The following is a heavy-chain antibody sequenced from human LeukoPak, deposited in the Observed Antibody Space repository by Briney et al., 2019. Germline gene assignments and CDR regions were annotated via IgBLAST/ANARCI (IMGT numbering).Heavy chain of an antibody. Sequence: GGSLRLSCAASGFTFSDYNMRWIRQAPGKGLEWVSSISRSGSTKYYADSVKGRFTISRDNAKNSLFLQMNSLRAADTAVYYCARGARGVWFDPWGQGTLVTVSS. V-gene: IGHV3-11*01. CDR3: ARGARGVWFDP. J-gene: IGHJ5*02. CDR1: GFTFSDYN. D-gene: IGHD3-10*01. CDR2: ISRSGSTK.